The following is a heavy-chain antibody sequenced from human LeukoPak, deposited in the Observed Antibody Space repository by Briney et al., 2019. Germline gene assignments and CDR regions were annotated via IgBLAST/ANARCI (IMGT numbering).Heavy chain of an antibody. D-gene: IGHD3-10*01. Sequence: SETLSLTCTVSGGSIRNYYWNWIRQPPGKGLEWLGYIFYSGSTNYNPSLKSRVTISVDTSKNQFSLKLTSVAAADTAVYYCARVYSYGSGSLSWFDPWGQGTLVTVSS. J-gene: IGHJ5*02. CDR1: GGSIRNYY. V-gene: IGHV4-59*01. CDR3: ARVYSYGSGSLSWFDP. CDR2: IFYSGST.